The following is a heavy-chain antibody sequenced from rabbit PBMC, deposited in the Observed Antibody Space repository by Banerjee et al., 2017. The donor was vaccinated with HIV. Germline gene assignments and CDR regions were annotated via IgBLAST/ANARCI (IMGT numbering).Heavy chain of an antibody. V-gene: IGHV1S45*01. D-gene: IGHD6-1*01. CDR3: AREGANSAGDGYGNLDL. CDR2: IYAGSSGST. J-gene: IGHJ4*01. Sequence: QEQLEESGGDLVKPEGSLTLTCTASGFSFSSSYWICWVRQAPGKGLEWIACIYAGSSGSTYYASWAKGRFTISKTSSTTVTLQMTSLTAADTATYFCAREGANSAGDGYGNLDLWGQGTLVTVS. CDR1: GFSFSSSYW.